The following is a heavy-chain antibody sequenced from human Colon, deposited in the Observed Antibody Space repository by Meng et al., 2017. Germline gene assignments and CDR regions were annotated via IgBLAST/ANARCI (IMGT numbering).Heavy chain of an antibody. Sequence: QVHLHESGPGRVRHSDDLSLVCTVSGGSIKSGGYHWSWVRQHPGKGLEYIGFMSDSGTTDYNPSLRSRVSISEIGSSKNQFSLTLRSVTAADTATYFCARDTLYGTDYWGQGVLVTVSS. V-gene: IGHV4-31*03. D-gene: IGHD4-17*01. CDR1: GGSIKSGGYH. J-gene: IGHJ4*02. CDR2: MSDSGTT. CDR3: ARDTLYGTDY.